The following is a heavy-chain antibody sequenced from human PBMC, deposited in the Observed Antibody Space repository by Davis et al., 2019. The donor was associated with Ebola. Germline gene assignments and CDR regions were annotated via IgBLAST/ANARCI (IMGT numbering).Heavy chain of an antibody. D-gene: IGHD4-23*01. J-gene: IGHJ6*02. CDR1: GYTFTSYY. Sequence: ASVKVSCKASGYTFTSYYMHWVRQAPGQGLEWMGRINPNSGGTNYAQKFQGRVTMTRDTSISTAYMELSRLRSDDTAVYYCAKDGPTVVTFYYYYYGMDVWGQGTTVTVSS. V-gene: IGHV1-2*06. CDR2: INPNSGGT. CDR3: AKDGPTVVTFYYYYYGMDV.